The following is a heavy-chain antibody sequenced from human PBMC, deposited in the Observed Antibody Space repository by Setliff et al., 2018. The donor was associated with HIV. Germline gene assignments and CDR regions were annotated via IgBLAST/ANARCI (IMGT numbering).Heavy chain of an antibody. CDR3: AYSGRQLRGPYFDF. J-gene: IGHJ4*02. CDR1: GLSLSTSGVG. D-gene: IGHD1-1*01. V-gene: IGHV2-5*01. CDR2: IYWNNNK. Sequence: GSGPRGDPTQTLTLTCTFSGLSLSTSGVGVGWIRQSPGKALEWLSFIYWNNNKHYSTSLKSRLTFTKDTSNNRVVFTMTNMDPVDTATYYCAYSGRQLRGPYFDFWGQGTPVTVSS.